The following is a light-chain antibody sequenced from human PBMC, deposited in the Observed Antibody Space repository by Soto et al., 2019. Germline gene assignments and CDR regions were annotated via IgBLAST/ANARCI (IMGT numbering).Light chain of an antibody. CDR2: GAS. Sequence: EIVLTQSPGTLSLSPGERATLSCRASQSVSSSYLAWYQQKPGQAPRLIIYGASSRATGIPDRFSGSGSGTDFPLTISRLEPEDFAVYYCQQYGRSPRTFGQGTKVEIK. CDR1: QSVSSSY. J-gene: IGKJ1*01. CDR3: QQYGRSPRT. V-gene: IGKV3-20*01.